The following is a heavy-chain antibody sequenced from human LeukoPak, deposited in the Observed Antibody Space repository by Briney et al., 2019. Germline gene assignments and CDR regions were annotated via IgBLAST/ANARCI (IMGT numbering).Heavy chain of an antibody. J-gene: IGHJ5*02. CDR2: IRYDGSNK. CDR3: AKDSIAALGWFDP. V-gene: IGHV3-30*02. D-gene: IGHD6-6*01. CDR1: GFTFSSYG. Sequence: GGSLRLSCAASGFTFSSYGMHWVRQAPGKGLEWVAFIRYDGSNKYYADSVKGRFTISRDNSKNMLYLQMNSLRAEDTAVYYCAKDSIAALGWFDPWGQGTLVTVSS.